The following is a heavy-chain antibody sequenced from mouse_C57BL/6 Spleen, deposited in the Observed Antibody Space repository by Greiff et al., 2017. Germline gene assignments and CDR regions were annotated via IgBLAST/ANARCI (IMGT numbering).Heavy chain of an antibody. J-gene: IGHJ4*01. D-gene: IGHD2-5*01. CDR1: GYTFTSYW. CDR3: GKSSNHYAMDY. V-gene: IGHV1-7*01. Sequence: QVQLQQSGAELAKPGASVKLSCKASGYTFTSYWMHWVQQRPGQGLEWIGYINPSSGYTKYNQKFKDKATLTADKSSSTAYMQLSSLTYEDSAVYYCGKSSNHYAMDYWGQGTSVTVSS. CDR2: INPSSGYT.